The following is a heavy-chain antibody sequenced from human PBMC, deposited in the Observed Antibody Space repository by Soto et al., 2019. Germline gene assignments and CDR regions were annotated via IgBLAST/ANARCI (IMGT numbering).Heavy chain of an antibody. J-gene: IGHJ2*01. CDR1: GGTFSSYA. CDR3: ARDWVGGSWYFDL. V-gene: IGHV1-69*06. D-gene: IGHD3-16*01. Sequence: QVQLVQSGAEVKKPGSSGKVSCKASGGTFSSYAISWVRQAPGQGREWMGGIIPVYGAANSAQKFQGRVTITADKSTTTAYMELSSLTSEDTAVYYCARDWVGGSWYFDLWGRGTLVTVSS. CDR2: IIPVYGAA.